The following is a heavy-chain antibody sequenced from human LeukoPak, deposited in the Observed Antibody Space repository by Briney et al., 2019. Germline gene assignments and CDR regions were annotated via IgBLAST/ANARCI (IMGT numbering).Heavy chain of an antibody. V-gene: IGHV4-31*03. CDR3: ARDALHSRGY. Sequence: SETLSLTCTVSGGSISSGGYYWSWIRQHPGKGLEWIGYIYYSGSTYYNPPLKSRVTISVDTSKNQFSLKLSSVTAADTAVYYCARDALHSRGYWGQGTLVTVSS. CDR1: GGSISSGGYY. CDR2: IYYSGST. J-gene: IGHJ4*02. D-gene: IGHD4-11*01.